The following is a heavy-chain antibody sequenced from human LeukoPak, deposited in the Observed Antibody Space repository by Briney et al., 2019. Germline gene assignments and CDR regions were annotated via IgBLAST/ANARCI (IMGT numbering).Heavy chain of an antibody. CDR3: AREQDAPSFVAVTAIPHFDY. CDR1: GYTFLNYG. J-gene: IGHJ4*02. D-gene: IGHD2-21*02. CDR2: ISVYNGNT. V-gene: IGHV1-18*01. Sequence: ASVKVSFKASGYTFLNYGISWVRQAPGQGLEWMGWISVYNGNTNFAQKFQGRVTMTTDTSTSTAYMELRSLRVDDTAVYYCAREQDAPSFVAVTAIPHFDYWGQGTLVTVSS.